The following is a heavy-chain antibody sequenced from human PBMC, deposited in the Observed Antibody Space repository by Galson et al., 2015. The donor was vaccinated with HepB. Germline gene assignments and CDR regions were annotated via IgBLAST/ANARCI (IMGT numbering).Heavy chain of an antibody. CDR1: GYSFTSYW. V-gene: IGHV5-10-1*01. CDR3: ARLTTDDWYFDL. D-gene: IGHD4-11*01. CDR2: IDPSDSYI. Sequence: QSGAEVKKPGESLRISCKGSGYSFTSYWITWVRQMPGKGLEWMGRIDPSDSYINYSPSFQGHVTISVDKSISTAYLQWSSLKASDTAMYYCARLTTDDWYFDLWGRGTLVTVSS. J-gene: IGHJ2*01.